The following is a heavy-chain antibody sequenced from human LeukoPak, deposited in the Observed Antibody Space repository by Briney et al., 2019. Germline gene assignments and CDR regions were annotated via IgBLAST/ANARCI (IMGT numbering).Heavy chain of an antibody. Sequence: PGESLKISCKGSGYSFTNYWIGWVRQLPGKGLEWMGIIYPGDSDTRYSPSFQGQVTVPADKSISTAYLQWSSLKASDTAMYHCVRLDTSGHYYFDYWGQGTLVTVSS. CDR3: VRLDTSGHYYFDY. D-gene: IGHD3-22*01. CDR2: IYPGDSDT. CDR1: GYSFTNYW. J-gene: IGHJ4*02. V-gene: IGHV5-51*01.